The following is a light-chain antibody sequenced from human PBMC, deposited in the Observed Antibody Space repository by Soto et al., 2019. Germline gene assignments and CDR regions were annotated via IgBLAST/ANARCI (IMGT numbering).Light chain of an antibody. J-gene: IGKJ1*01. CDR2: GAS. CDR3: QQYGSSPWT. CDR1: QSVTSNY. Sequence: EVVLTQSPGTLSLSPGERATLACRASQSVTSNYLGWYQQKRGQAPRLLVYGASSRAPGIPDRFSGSGSGTDFTLIISRLEPEDFAVYYCQQYGSSPWTFGQGTKVEIK. V-gene: IGKV3-20*01.